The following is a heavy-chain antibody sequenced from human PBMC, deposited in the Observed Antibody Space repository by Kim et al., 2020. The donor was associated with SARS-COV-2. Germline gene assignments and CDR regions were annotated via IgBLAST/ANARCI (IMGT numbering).Heavy chain of an antibody. CDR1: GFTVSSNY. CDR3: ARGNSYYYGSGSWDQETYFDY. D-gene: IGHD3-10*01. J-gene: IGHJ4*02. Sequence: GGSLRLSCAASGFTVSSNYMSWVRQAPGKGLEWVSVIYSGGSTYYADSVKGRFTISRDNSKNTLYLQMNSLRAEDTAVYYCARGNSYYYGSGSWDQETYFDYWGQGTLVTVSS. V-gene: IGHV3-66*01. CDR2: IYSGGST.